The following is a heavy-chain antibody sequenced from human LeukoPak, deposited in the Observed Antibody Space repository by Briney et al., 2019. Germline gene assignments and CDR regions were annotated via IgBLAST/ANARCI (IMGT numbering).Heavy chain of an antibody. CDR1: GYSFTSYW. J-gene: IGHJ6*03. V-gene: IGHV5-51*01. CDR2: IYPGDSDT. CDR3: TRRITMVRGVTYYYYMDV. Sequence: GESLKISCKGSGYSFTSYWIGWVRQMPGKGLEWMGIIYPGDSDTRYSPSFQGQVTISADKSISTAYLQWSSLKASDTAMYYCTRRITMVRGVTYYYYMDVWGKGTTVTVSS. D-gene: IGHD3-10*01.